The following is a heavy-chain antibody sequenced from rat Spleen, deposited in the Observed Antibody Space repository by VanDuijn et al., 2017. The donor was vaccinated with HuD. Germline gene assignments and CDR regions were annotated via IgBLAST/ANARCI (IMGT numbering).Heavy chain of an antibody. CDR2: ITNTGGST. J-gene: IGHJ3*01. CDR1: GFTFNNYW. V-gene: IGHV5-31*01. D-gene: IGHD1-1*01. Sequence: EVQLVESGGGLVQPGRSLKLSCVASGFTFNNYWMNWIRQAPGKGLEWIASITNTGGSTYYRDSVKGRFIISRDNAKNSLYLQMDSLRSEDTATYYCTTVLQGHGFAYWGQGTLVTVSS. CDR3: TTVLQGHGFAY.